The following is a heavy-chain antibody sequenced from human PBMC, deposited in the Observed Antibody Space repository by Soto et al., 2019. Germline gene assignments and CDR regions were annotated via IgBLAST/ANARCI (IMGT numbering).Heavy chain of an antibody. CDR2: IRSGRDT. V-gene: IGHV3-21*01. CDR1: GFTFSNYY. D-gene: IGHD2-21*02. CDR3: AREETAWPLAYGLDV. Sequence: GGSRRRSCAVSGFTFSNYYIHWVGQAPGKGLEWVSSIRSGRDTFYADSVKGRFSISRDDATSSVSLQMNSLRGEDTAVYFCAREETAWPLAYGLDVWGQGTTVTVSS. J-gene: IGHJ6*02.